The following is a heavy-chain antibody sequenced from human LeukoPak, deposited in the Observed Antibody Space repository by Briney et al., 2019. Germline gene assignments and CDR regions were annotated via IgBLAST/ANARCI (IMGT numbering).Heavy chain of an antibody. D-gene: IGHD6-13*01. V-gene: IGHV3-23*01. Sequence: PSETLSLTCTVSGGSISRSSYYWGWIRQAPGKGLDWVSAISGSGGSTHYADSVKGRFTISRDNSKNTLYLQMNSLRAEDTAVYYCAKDWVAAAGQSYYFDYWGQGTLVTVSS. CDR2: ISGSGGST. J-gene: IGHJ4*02. CDR3: AKDWVAAAGQSYYFDY. CDR1: GGSISRSSYY.